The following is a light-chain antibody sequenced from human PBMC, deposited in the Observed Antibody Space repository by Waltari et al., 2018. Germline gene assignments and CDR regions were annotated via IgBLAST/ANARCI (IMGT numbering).Light chain of an antibody. CDR3: CSYAGSYTWV. CDR1: SSDVGGYTY. CDR2: DVS. V-gene: IGLV2-11*01. Sequence: QSALTQPRSVSGSPGQSVTLSCTGTSSDVGGYTYVSWYQQHPGKAPKLMIDDVSKRPSGVPDRFSGSKSGNTASLTISGLQAEDEADYYCCSYAGSYTWVFGGGTKLTVL. J-gene: IGLJ3*02.